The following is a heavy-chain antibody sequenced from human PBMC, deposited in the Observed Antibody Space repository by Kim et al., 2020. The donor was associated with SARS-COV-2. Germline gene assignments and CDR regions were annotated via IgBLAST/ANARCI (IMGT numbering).Heavy chain of an antibody. CDR3: AKGVVVKASYYYGMDV. CDR1: GFTFSNYA. Sequence: GGSLRLSCAASGFTFSNYAMSWVRQAPGKGLEWVSAISGSGGSTYYADSVKGRFTISRDNSKNTLYLQMNSLRAEDTAVYYCAKGVVVKASYYYGMDVWGQGTTVTFSS. D-gene: IGHD2-15*01. J-gene: IGHJ6*02. V-gene: IGHV3-23*01. CDR2: ISGSGGST.